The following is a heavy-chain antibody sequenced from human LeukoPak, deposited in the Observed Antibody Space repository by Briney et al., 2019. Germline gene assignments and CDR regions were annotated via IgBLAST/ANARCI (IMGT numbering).Heavy chain of an antibody. CDR1: GFTFSSYE. J-gene: IGHJ3*02. Sequence: PGGSLRLSCAASGFTFSSYEMNWVRKGPGKGLEWISYITTTDTTKYYTDSVKGRFTISRDNAKSSLYLQMNSLRAEDTAVYYCARGGFVFDIWGQGTVVTVSS. CDR2: ITTTDTTK. V-gene: IGHV3-48*03. D-gene: IGHD3-10*01. CDR3: ARGGFVFDI.